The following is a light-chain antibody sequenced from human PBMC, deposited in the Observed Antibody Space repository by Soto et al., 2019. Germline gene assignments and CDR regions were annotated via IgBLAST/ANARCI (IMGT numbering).Light chain of an antibody. Sequence: EIVMTQSPGTLSLSPGERSTLSCISSQSVTSNYLAWYQQKPGQAPGLLIYDTSTRASGVPDRFSGSGSGTEFTLTISRLEPEDFAVYYCQQYGTSPQTFGQGTKVDI. V-gene: IGKV3-20*01. J-gene: IGKJ1*01. CDR1: QSVTSNY. CDR3: QQYGTSPQT. CDR2: DTS.